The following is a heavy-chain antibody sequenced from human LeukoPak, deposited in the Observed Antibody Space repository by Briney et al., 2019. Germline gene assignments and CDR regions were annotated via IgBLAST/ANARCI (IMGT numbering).Heavy chain of an antibody. Sequence: GGSLRLSCAASGFTFSSYAMSWVRQAPGKGLEWVPAISGGGDTYYADPVKGRFTISRDNSKSTLYLQMNSLRAEDTAVYYCAERGYINNYYTFWGQGTLVTVSS. CDR1: GFTFSSYA. CDR2: ISGGGDT. J-gene: IGHJ4*02. CDR3: AERGYINNYYTF. D-gene: IGHD1-26*01. V-gene: IGHV3-23*01.